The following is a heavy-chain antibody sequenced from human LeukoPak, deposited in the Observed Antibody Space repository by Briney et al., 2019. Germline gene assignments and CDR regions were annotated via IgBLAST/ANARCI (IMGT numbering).Heavy chain of an antibody. CDR1: GFTFDDYA. J-gene: IGHJ4*02. D-gene: IGHD6-19*01. CDR3: ASGVPAAVAGTGLLY. CDR2: ISYDGSNK. V-gene: IGHV3-30-3*01. Sequence: GGSLRLSCAASGFTFDDYAMHWVRQAPGKGLEWVAVISYDGSNKYYADSVKGRFTISRDNSKNTLYLQMNSLRAEDTAVYYCASGVPAAVAGTGLLYWGQGTLVTVSS.